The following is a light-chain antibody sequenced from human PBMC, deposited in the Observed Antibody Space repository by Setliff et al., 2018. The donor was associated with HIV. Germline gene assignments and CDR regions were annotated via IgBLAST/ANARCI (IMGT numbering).Light chain of an antibody. CDR3: CSYAGSRTFYV. CDR2: EVT. Sequence: QSALAQPASVSGSPGQSVSISCTGSGRDLGGFNFVSWYQQPPGKAPKLMVYEVTKRPLGVSTRFSGSKSGNTASLTISGLLAEDEADYYCCSYAGSRTFYVFGTGTKVTVL. J-gene: IGLJ1*01. CDR1: GRDLGGFNF. V-gene: IGLV2-23*02.